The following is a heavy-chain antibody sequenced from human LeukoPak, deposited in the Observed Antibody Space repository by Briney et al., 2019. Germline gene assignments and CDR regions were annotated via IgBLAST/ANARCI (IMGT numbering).Heavy chain of an antibody. V-gene: IGHV3-23*01. Sequence: GGSLRLSCAASGFTFSNYAMSWVRQAPGKGLEWVLTISGSGSSTFSADSVKGRFTISRDNSKNTLYLQMNSLRAEDTAVYYCANGGEGYHDFWSSYYGNFDYWGQGTLVTVSS. J-gene: IGHJ4*02. D-gene: IGHD3-3*01. CDR2: ISGSGSST. CDR1: GFTFSNYA. CDR3: ANGGEGYHDFWSSYYGNFDY.